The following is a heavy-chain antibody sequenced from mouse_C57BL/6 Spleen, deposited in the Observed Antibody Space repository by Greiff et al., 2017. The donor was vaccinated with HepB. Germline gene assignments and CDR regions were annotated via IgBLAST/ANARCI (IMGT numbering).Heavy chain of an antibody. V-gene: IGHV1-64*01. CDR3: AREGGYGSSYGYAMDY. D-gene: IGHD1-1*01. Sequence: QVQLQQPGAELVKPGASVKLSCKASGYTFTSYWMHWVKQRPGQGLEWIGMIHPNSGSTNYNEKFKSKATLTVDKSSSTAYMQLSSLTSEDSAVYYCAREGGYGSSYGYAMDYWGQGTSVTVSS. CDR1: GYTFTSYW. CDR2: IHPNSGST. J-gene: IGHJ4*01.